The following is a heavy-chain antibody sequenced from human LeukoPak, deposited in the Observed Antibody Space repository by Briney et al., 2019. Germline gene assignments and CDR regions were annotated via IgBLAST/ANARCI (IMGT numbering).Heavy chain of an antibody. CDR2: ISGSGGST. D-gene: IGHD2-2*02. Sequence: GGSLRLSCAASGFTFSDYYMSWIRQAPGKGLEWVSAISGSGGSTYYADSVKGRFTISRDNSKNTLYLQMNSLRAEDTAVYYCAKVFPDIVVVPAAIDSWGQGTLVTVSS. CDR1: GFTFSDYY. J-gene: IGHJ4*02. V-gene: IGHV3-23*01. CDR3: AKVFPDIVVVPAAIDS.